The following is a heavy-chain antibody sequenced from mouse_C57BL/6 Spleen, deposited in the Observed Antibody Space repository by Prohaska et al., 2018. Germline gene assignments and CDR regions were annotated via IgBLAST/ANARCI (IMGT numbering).Heavy chain of an antibody. V-gene: IGHV5-17*01. J-gene: IGHJ2*01. D-gene: IGHD1-1*01. Sequence: SCAASGFTFSDYGMHWVRQAPEKGLEWVAYISSGSSTIYYADTVKGRFTISRDNAKNTLFLQMTSLRSEDTAMYYCARVTTVVDPYFDYWGQGTTLTVSS. CDR2: ISSGSSTI. CDR3: ARVTTVVDPYFDY. CDR1: GFTFSDYG.